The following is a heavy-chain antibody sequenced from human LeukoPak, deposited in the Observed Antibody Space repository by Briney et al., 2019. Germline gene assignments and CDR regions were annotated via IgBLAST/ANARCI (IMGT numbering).Heavy chain of an antibody. J-gene: IGHJ4*02. D-gene: IGHD3-10*01. CDR1: GGSISSYY. CDR2: IYYSGSS. Sequence: PSETLSLTCTVSGGSISSYYWSWIRQPPGKGLEWIGYIYYSGSSNYNPSLESRGTISVDAYKNKLSLKLSSVTAADTAVYYCARLKEGIDYWGQGTLVTVS. V-gene: IGHV4-59*01. CDR3: ARLKEGIDY.